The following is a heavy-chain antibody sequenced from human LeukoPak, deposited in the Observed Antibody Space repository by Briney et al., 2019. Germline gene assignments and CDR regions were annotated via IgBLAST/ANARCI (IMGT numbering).Heavy chain of an antibody. Sequence: SETLSLTCTVAGFSISKGFYWGWVRQPPGKGLEFIATIYHDGTSHYNPSLESRATISVDTSGNQFSLNLASVTAADTAVYYCARDVSWDESFQRWGQGTLVTVSS. J-gene: IGHJ1*01. CDR3: ARDVSWDESFQR. D-gene: IGHD1-26*01. CDR2: IYHDGTS. CDR1: GFSISKGFY. V-gene: IGHV4-38-2*02.